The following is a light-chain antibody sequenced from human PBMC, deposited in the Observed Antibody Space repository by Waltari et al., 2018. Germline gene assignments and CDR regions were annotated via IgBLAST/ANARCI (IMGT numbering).Light chain of an antibody. CDR1: SREIITYHS. V-gene: IGLV2-8*01. CDR2: EVN. CDR3: SANIGRNNHVI. J-gene: IGLJ2*01. Sequence: QSALTQPPSAPVSPGLAVTISCTGTSREIITYHSVSWYQHHPGKAPNLMIYEVNRRPSGVPDRFSGSMSGNTASLTVSGLQAEDEADYYCSANIGRNNHVIFGGGTKLTVL.